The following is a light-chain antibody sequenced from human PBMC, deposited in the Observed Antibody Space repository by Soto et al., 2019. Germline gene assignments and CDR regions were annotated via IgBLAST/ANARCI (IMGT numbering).Light chain of an antibody. V-gene: IGLV2-14*01. CDR2: KAS. CDR3: SSYTSGSTLYV. J-gene: IGLJ1*01. CDR1: SSDVGGYDY. Sequence: QSVLTQPASVSGSPGQSITISCTGTSSDVGGYDYVSWYQQHPGKAPRLMIYKASNPPSGVSHRFSGSRSGNTASLTISGLQAEEEADYYCSSYTSGSTLYVFGTGTKVTVL.